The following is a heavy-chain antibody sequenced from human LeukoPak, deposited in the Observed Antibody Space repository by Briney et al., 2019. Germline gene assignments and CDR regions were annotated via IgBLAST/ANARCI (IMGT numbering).Heavy chain of an antibody. CDR1: GFTFSSYW. Sequence: PGGSLRLSCAASGFTFSSYWMTWVRQAPGKGLEWVANIKQDGSEKYYVDSVKGRFTISRDNAKNSLYLQMNSLRAEDTAVYYCARGDPYYDFWSGRNDFDPWGQGTLVTVSS. V-gene: IGHV3-7*01. D-gene: IGHD3-3*01. J-gene: IGHJ5*02. CDR3: ARGDPYYDFWSGRNDFDP. CDR2: IKQDGSEK.